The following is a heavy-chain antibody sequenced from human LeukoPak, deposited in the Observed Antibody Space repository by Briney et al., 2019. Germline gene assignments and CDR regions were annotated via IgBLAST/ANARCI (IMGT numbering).Heavy chain of an antibody. Sequence: GGSLRLSCAASGFALSSHWMTWVRQVPGRGPGWVANVNRDGSETYYLDSVKGRFTISKDNAKNSLYLQMNGLRAEDTALYHCARNNGMDVWGQGTTVIVSS. CDR1: GFALSSHW. J-gene: IGHJ6*02. CDR2: VNRDGSET. CDR3: ARNNGMDV. V-gene: IGHV3-7*03.